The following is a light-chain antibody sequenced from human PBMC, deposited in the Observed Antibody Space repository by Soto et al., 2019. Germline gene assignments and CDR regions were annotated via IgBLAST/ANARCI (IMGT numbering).Light chain of an antibody. J-gene: IGKJ1*01. V-gene: IGKV1-5*03. Sequence: DIQMTQSPSTLSASVGDRVTITCRASQSISSWLGWYQQKPGKAPKLLIHKASSLESGVPSRFSVSGSGTEFTLTISSLPPDDFATYYCQQYNSYSRTFGQGNKVEIK. CDR1: QSISSW. CDR2: KAS. CDR3: QQYNSYSRT.